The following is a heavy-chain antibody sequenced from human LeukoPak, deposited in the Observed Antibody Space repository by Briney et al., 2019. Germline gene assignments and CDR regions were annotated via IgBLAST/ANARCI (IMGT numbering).Heavy chain of an antibody. D-gene: IGHD3-3*01. CDR1: GFTFNNYA. Sequence: GGSLRLSCAASGFTFNNYAMNWVRQAPGKGLEWVASIKHDGSEKYYVVSVRGRFTISRDNTMNSLYLQMSSLRAEDTAVYYCATDRGWRTSGYYLYYFEYWGQGTLVTYSS. CDR3: ATDRGWRTSGYYLYYFEY. J-gene: IGHJ4*02. V-gene: IGHV3-7*03. CDR2: IKHDGSEK.